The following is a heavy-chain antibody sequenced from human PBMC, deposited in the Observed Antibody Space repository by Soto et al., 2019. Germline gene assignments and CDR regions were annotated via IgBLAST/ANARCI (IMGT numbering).Heavy chain of an antibody. J-gene: IGHJ4*02. CDR1: GGSISSSDYY. D-gene: IGHD3-10*01. CDR3: ARVGGFGATTIDY. V-gene: IGHV4-30-4*01. Sequence: LSLTCTVSGGSISSSDYYWSWIRQPPGKGLEWIGYIYYSGSTYYNPSLKSRVTISVDTSENQFSLKLSSVTAADTAVYYCARVGGFGATTIDYWGQGTLVSVSS. CDR2: IYYSGST.